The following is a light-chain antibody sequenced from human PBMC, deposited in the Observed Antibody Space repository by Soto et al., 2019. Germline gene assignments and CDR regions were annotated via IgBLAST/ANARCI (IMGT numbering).Light chain of an antibody. J-gene: IGKJ1*01. CDR2: EIS. CDR1: QSLVHSDGNTY. V-gene: IGKV2-24*01. Sequence: DIVMTQTPLSSPVTLGQPASISCRSSQSLVHSDGNTYLSWLHQTPGQPPRLLIYEISKRFSGVARICSGSGAGTYFTVKISKVEPEDVGVYCCMQSTQSWAFGQGTKVEIE. CDR3: MQSTQSWA.